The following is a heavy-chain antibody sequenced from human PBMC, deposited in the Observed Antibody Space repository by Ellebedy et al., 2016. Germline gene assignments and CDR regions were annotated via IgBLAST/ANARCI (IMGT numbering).Heavy chain of an antibody. CDR1: GFTFSISG. CDR2: ISGDGGST. V-gene: IGHV3-23*01. J-gene: IGHJ4*02. Sequence: GESLKISXAASGFTFSISGMTWVRQAPGKGLEWVSTISGDGGSTYFADSVKGRFTISRDNSKNTMYLQMNSLRADDTAVYYCRQGHYADYWGQGTLVTVSS. CDR3: RQGHYADY.